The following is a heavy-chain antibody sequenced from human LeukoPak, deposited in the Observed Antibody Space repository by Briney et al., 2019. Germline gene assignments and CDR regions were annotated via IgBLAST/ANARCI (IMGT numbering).Heavy chain of an antibody. J-gene: IGHJ4*02. Sequence: GGSLRLSCAASGFTFTSYSMNWGRHAPGKGLEWVSITRSSNGHIYYADSVKGRFTISRDKAKKSLYLQMNSLRAEDTAVYYCARGEGPSTLDYWGQGTLVTVSS. D-gene: IGHD3-3*02. CDR3: ARGEGPSTLDY. CDR1: GFTFTSYS. CDR2: TRSSNGHI. V-gene: IGHV3-21*01.